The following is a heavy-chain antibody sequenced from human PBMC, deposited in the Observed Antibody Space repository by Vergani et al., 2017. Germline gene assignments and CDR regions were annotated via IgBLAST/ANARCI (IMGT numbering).Heavy chain of an antibody. CDR1: GFTFSSYG. V-gene: IGHV3-30*18. CDR3: AKAQXQTLDYDILTGPQPLDP. Sequence: QVQLVESGGGVVQPGRSLRLSCAASGFTFSSYGMHWVRQAPGKGLEWVAVISYDGSNKYYADSVKGRFTISRDNSKNTLYLQMNSLRAEDTAVYYCAKAQXQTLDYDILTGPQPLDPWGQGTLVTVSS. D-gene: IGHD3-9*01. CDR2: ISYDGSNK. J-gene: IGHJ5*02.